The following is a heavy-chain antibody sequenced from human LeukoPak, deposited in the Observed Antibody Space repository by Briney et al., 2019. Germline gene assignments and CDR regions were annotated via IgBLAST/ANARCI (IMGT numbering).Heavy chain of an antibody. CDR3: AIVGHSSGLFDY. Sequence: ASVKVSCKASGGTFSSYAISWVRQAPGQGLEWMGRIIPIFGIANYAQKFQGRVTITADKSTSTAYMELSSLRSEDTAVYYCAIVGHSSGLFDYWGQGILVTVSS. CDR2: IIPIFGIA. J-gene: IGHJ4*02. CDR1: GGTFSSYA. V-gene: IGHV1-69*04. D-gene: IGHD6-25*01.